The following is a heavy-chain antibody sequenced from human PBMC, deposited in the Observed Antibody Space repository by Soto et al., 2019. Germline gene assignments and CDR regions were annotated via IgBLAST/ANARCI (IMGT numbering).Heavy chain of an antibody. CDR1: GGSISSSSYY. Sequence: PSETLSLTCTVSGGSISSSSYYWGWIRQPPGKGLEWIGSIYYSGSTYYNPSLKSRVTISVDTSKNQFSLKLSSVTAADTAGYYWAKRGGEYSYGTNYYYYGMDVGGQGTRVTVSS. V-gene: IGHV4-39*01. J-gene: IGHJ6*02. CDR2: IYYSGST. CDR3: AKRGGEYSYGTNYYYYGMDV. D-gene: IGHD5-18*01.